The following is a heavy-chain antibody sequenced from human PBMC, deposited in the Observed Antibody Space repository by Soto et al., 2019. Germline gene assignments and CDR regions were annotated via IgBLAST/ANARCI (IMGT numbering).Heavy chain of an antibody. CDR2: IYYSGST. CDR1: GGSLSGYY. V-gene: IGHV4-59*01. Sequence: SETLSLTCTVSGGSLSGYYWSWIRQPPGKGLEWIGYIYYSGSTNYNPSLKSRVTISVDTSKNQFSLKLSSVTAADTAVYYCARSGIAVDAFDIWGQGTMVTVSS. CDR3: ARSGIAVDAFDI. D-gene: IGHD6-13*01. J-gene: IGHJ3*02.